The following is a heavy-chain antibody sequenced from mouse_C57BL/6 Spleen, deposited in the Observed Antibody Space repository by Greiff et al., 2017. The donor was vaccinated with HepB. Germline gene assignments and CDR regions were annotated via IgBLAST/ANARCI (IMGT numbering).Heavy chain of an antibody. CDR2: ISYDGSN. CDR1: GYSITSGYY. Sequence: EVQLQESGPGLVKPSQSLSLTCSVTGYSITSGYYWNWIRQFPGNKLEWMGYISYDGSNNYNPSLKNRISITRDTSKNQFFLKLNSVTTEDTATYYCARAEGFYYYGSRGYFDVWGTGTTVTVSS. D-gene: IGHD1-1*01. V-gene: IGHV3-6*01. CDR3: ARAEGFYYYGSRGYFDV. J-gene: IGHJ1*03.